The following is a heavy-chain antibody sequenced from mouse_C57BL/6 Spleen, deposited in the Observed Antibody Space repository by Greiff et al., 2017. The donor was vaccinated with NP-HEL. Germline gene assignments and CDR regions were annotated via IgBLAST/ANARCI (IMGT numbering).Heavy chain of an antibody. CDR3: AADSSGYGRFAY. Sequence: VQLQESGAELASPGASVTLSCKASGYTFTDHIMNWVKKRPGQGLEWIGRIYPESGETNYNQKFMGKATFSVDRSSSTVYMVLNSLTSEDPAVYYCAADSSGYGRFAYWGQGTLVTVSA. D-gene: IGHD3-2*02. V-gene: IGHV1-11*01. CDR1: GYTFTDHI. J-gene: IGHJ3*01. CDR2: IYPESGET.